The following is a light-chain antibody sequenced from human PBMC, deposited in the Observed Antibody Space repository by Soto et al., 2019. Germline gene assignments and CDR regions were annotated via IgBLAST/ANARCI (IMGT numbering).Light chain of an antibody. CDR3: QSYDGSLSASV. V-gene: IGLV1-40*01. Sequence: QAVVTQPPSASGTPGQRVTISCSGSSSNVGSYLVSWYQQLPGTAPRLLIYDNSNRPSGVPDRFSGSKSGTSASLAITGLQAEDEADYYCQSYDGSLSASVFGGGTKVTVL. CDR2: DNS. J-gene: IGLJ2*01. CDR1: SSNVGSYL.